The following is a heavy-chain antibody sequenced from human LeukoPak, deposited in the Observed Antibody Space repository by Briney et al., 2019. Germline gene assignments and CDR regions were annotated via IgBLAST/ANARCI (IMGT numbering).Heavy chain of an antibody. V-gene: IGHV4-39*01. Sequence: SETLSLTCTVSGGSISSSSYYWGWIRQPPGKGLEWIGSIYFSGSTYYNPFLKSRVTISVDTSKNQFSLKLSAVTAADTAVYYCARQLSDYDYVWGSYRPTWWFDYWGQGTLVTVSS. CDR1: GGSISSSSYY. CDR3: ARQLSDYDYVWGSYRPTWWFDY. CDR2: IYFSGST. J-gene: IGHJ4*02. D-gene: IGHD3-16*02.